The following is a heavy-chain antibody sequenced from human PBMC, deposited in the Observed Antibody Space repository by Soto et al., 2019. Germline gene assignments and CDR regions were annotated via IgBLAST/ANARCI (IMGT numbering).Heavy chain of an antibody. J-gene: IGHJ4*02. CDR1: GFTFSSYA. CDR2: ISGSGGST. D-gene: IGHD1-1*01. Sequence: PGGSLRLSCAASGFTFSSYAMSWVRQAPGKGLEWVSAISGSGGSTYYADSVKGRFTISRDNSKNTLYLQMNSLRAEDTAVYYCAKDTSPVGTGVGYFDYWGQGTLVTVSS. V-gene: IGHV3-23*01. CDR3: AKDTSPVGTGVGYFDY.